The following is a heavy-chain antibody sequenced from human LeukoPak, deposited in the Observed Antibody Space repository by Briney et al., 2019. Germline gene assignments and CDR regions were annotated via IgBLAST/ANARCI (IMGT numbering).Heavy chain of an antibody. CDR1: GFTFSSYW. Sequence: PGGSLRLSCAASGFTFSSYWMNWVRRAPGKGLEWVSGISGSGYFTYYAGSVKGRFTISRDNSKNTLYLQMNSLRAEDTAAYYCAKGSGGSGSNDAYDIWGQGTMVTVSS. CDR2: ISGSGYFT. V-gene: IGHV3-23*01. D-gene: IGHD3-10*01. CDR3: AKGSGGSGSNDAYDI. J-gene: IGHJ3*02.